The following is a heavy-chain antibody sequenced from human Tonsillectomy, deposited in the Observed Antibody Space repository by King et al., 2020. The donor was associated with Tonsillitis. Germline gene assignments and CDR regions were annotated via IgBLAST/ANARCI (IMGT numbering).Heavy chain of an antibody. J-gene: IGHJ4*02. CDR2: ISGSSIYI. CDR3: ARVLAAAGRYFDY. CDR1: GFTFSDYY. Sequence: VQLVESGGGLVKPGGSLRLSCVASGFTFSDYYMSWIRQAPGKGLEWVSYISGSSIYINYADFVKGRFTISRDNAKNSLYPQMNSLRAEDKAVFYCARVLAAAGRYFDYWGQGTLVAVSS. D-gene: IGHD6-13*01. V-gene: IGHV3-11*05.